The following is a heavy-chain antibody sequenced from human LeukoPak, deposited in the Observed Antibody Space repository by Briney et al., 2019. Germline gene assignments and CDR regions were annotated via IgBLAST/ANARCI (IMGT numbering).Heavy chain of an antibody. CDR2: MSPNSGNT. D-gene: IGHD6-13*01. V-gene: IGHV1-8*02. CDR3: ARGSRFPSSWYGGWFDP. Sequence: ASMKVSCKASGYTFTNFDINWVRQATGQGLEWMGRMSPNSGNTVYAQKFQGRVTLTRNTSIGTAYMELSSLTSEDTAVYYCARGSRFPSSWYGGWFDPWGQGTLVTVSS. CDR1: GYTFTNFD. J-gene: IGHJ5*02.